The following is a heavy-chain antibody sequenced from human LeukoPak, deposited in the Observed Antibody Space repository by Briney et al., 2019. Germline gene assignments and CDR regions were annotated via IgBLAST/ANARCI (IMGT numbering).Heavy chain of an antibody. CDR1: GFTFSSYG. CDR2: ISYDGSNK. J-gene: IGHJ4*02. CDR3: AKDPYNWNDEGLPDY. V-gene: IGHV3-30*18. Sequence: GRSLRLSCAASGFTFSSYGMHWVRQAPGKGLEWVAVISYDGSNKYYADSVKGRFTISRDNSKNTLYPQMNSLRAEDTAVYYCAKDPYNWNDEGLPDYWGQGTLVTVSS. D-gene: IGHD1-20*01.